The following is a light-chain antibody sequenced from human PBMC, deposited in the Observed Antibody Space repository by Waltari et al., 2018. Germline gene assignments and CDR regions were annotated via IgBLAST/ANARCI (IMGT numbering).Light chain of an antibody. V-gene: IGKV1-39*01. CDR1: QSSSTS. CDR2: AAS. CDR3: QQSISTPYT. Sequence: DIQMTQSPSSLSASVGDRITITCRAIQSSSTSLNWYQQKTGTAPKLLIYAASSLQSGVPSRFSGSGSATDFTLTISSLQPEDFATYYCQQSISTPYTFGQGTKLEIK. J-gene: IGKJ2*01.